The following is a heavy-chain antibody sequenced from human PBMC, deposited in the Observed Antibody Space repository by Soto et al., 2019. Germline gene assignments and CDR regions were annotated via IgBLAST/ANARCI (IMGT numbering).Heavy chain of an antibody. CDR3: ARDAYYYDSRGSLYFDY. V-gene: IGHV3-21*01. J-gene: IGHJ4*02. CDR1: GFTFSIYT. CDR2: ISSGSSYR. D-gene: IGHD3-22*01. Sequence: GGSLSLSCAASGFTFSIYTMNWVRQAPGKGLEWVSSISSGSSYRYYADSVEGRFTISRDDAKNSLYLQMSSLRAEDTAVYYCARDAYYYDSRGSLYFDYWGQGSLVTVSS.